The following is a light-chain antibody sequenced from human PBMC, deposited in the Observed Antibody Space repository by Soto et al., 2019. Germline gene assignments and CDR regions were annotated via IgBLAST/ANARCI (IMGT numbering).Light chain of an antibody. CDR3: QQHNNWPYT. J-gene: IGKJ2*01. CDR1: QSVSSY. Sequence: EIVLTQSPATLSLSPGERATLSCRASQSVSSYLAWYQQKPGQAPRLLIYDASNRATGIPARFSGSGSGTDFTLTISILEPEDFAVYYCQQHNNWPYTFGQGTKLEIK. CDR2: DAS. V-gene: IGKV3-11*01.